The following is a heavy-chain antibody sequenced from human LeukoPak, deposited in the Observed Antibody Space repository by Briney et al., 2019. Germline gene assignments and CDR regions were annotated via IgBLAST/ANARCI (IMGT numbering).Heavy chain of an antibody. CDR3: ARALLYGRSGHSMDV. D-gene: IGHD2/OR15-2a*01. J-gene: IGHJ6*02. Sequence: GGSLRLSCAASGFTFSSYSMNWVRQAPGKGLEWVSSISSSSSYIYYADSVKGRFTISRDNAKNSLYLQMNSLRAEDTAVYYCARALLYGRSGHSMDVWGQGATVTDSS. V-gene: IGHV3-21*01. CDR2: ISSSSSYI. CDR1: GFTFSSYS.